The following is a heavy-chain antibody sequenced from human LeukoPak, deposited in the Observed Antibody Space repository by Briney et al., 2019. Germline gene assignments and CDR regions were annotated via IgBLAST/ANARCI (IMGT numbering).Heavy chain of an antibody. Sequence: PSETLSLTCTVSGGSISRGDYYWNWIRQPPGKGLEWIGNIYDSGNIYDSRITKYNPSLNSRVSISVDMSKNQFTLKLSSVTAADTAVYYCARRSSGRPVDYWGQGTLVTVSS. D-gene: IGHD3-3*01. CDR3: ARRSSGRPVDY. CDR1: GGSISRGDYY. J-gene: IGHJ4*02. V-gene: IGHV4-61*08. CDR2: IYDSGNIYDSRIT.